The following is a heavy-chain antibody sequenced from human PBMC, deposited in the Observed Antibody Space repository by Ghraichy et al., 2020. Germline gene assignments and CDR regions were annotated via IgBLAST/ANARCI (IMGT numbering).Heavy chain of an antibody. CDR3: ATGSSHSTNFYHDGMDV. Sequence: SETLSLTCTVSGGSFSNYYWSWIRQSPGKGLEWIGYIYQSGNTNYNPSVQSRVAISLDTSKPQFSLALTSVTAADAAVYYWATGSSHSTNFYHDGMDVWGQGTTVTVSS. CDR1: GGSFSNYY. CDR2: IYQSGNT. D-gene: IGHD6-6*01. V-gene: IGHV4-59*01. J-gene: IGHJ6*02.